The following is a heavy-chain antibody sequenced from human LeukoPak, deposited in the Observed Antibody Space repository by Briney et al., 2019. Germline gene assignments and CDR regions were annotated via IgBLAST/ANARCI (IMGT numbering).Heavy chain of an antibody. CDR1: GGSISSSNW. CDR2: IYHSGST. Sequence: SETLSLTCAVSGGSISSSNWWSWVRQPPGKGLEWIGEIYHSGSTNYNPSLKSRVTISVDKSKNQFSLKLSSVTAADTAVYYCARLPRQQLVPRYFDYWGQGTLVTVSS. V-gene: IGHV4-4*02. J-gene: IGHJ4*02. D-gene: IGHD6-13*01. CDR3: ARLPRQQLVPRYFDY.